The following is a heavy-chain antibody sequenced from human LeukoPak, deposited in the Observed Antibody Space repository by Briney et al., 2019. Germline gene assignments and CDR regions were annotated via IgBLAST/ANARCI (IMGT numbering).Heavy chain of an antibody. Sequence: PGGSLRLSCAVSGFTFSSYSMNWVRQAPGKGLEWVSCISSSSSYIYYADSVKGRFTISRDNAKNTLYLQMNSLRAEDTAVYYCARRVLKFDNYYGMDVWGQGTTVTVSS. D-gene: IGHD3-9*01. CDR1: GFTFSSYS. V-gene: IGHV3-21*01. CDR2: ISSSSSYI. J-gene: IGHJ6*02. CDR3: ARRVLKFDNYYGMDV.